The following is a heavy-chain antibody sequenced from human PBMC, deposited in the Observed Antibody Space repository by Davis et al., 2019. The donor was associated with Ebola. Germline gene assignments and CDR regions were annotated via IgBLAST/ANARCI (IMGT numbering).Heavy chain of an antibody. CDR1: GYTFTNYG. CDR3: ARGPPGIAISLGSY. D-gene: IGHD6-13*01. Sequence: AASVKVSCKTSGYTFTNYGISWVRQAPGQGLEWVGWISGDSDSTNYAQKFQRRVTLTTDTPTSTANMELKSLTSDDTAVYYCARGPPGIAISLGSYWGQGTVVTVSS. V-gene: IGHV1-18*01. CDR2: ISGDSDST. J-gene: IGHJ4*02.